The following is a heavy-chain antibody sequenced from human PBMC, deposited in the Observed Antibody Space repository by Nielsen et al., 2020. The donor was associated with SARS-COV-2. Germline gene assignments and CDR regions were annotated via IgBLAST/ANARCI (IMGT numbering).Heavy chain of an antibody. J-gene: IGHJ6*03. CDR3: ARVSDFWSGYTGYYYHYMDV. Sequence: SETLSLTCTVSGGSISSYYWSWIRQPPGKGLEWIGYIYYSGSTNYNPSLKSRVTISVDTSKNQFSLKLSSVTAADTAVYYCARVSDFWSGYTGYYYHYMDVWGKGTTVTVSS. CDR1: GGSISSYY. D-gene: IGHD3-3*01. V-gene: IGHV4-59*01. CDR2: IYYSGST.